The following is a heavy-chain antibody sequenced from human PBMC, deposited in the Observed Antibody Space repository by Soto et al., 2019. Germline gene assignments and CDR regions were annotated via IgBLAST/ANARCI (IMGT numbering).Heavy chain of an antibody. V-gene: IGHV3-64*04. D-gene: IGHD4-17*01. CDR2: ISIDGSRT. CDR3: ARDFRPPYGVRYFDY. Sequence: GGSLRLSCSGSGFIFSIYAIHWVRQAPGKGLEYVSFISIDGSRTHYADSVKGRFTISRHNSKNTLYLLMNSLRAEDTAVYYCARDFRPPYGVRYFDYWGQGTLVTVSS. J-gene: IGHJ4*02. CDR1: GFIFSIYA.